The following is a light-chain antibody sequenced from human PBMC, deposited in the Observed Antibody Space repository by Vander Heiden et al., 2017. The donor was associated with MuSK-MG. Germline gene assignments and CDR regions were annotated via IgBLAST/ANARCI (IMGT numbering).Light chain of an antibody. CDR3: QQSDSTPRT. J-gene: IGKJ1*01. Sequence: DIQMTQSPSSLSASVGDRVTITCRASQSISSYLNWYQQKPGKAPKLLIYSASSLQSGVPSRFSGRGSGTDFTLTISRLQPEHLATYYCQQSDSTPRTFGQGTKVEIK. V-gene: IGKV1-39*01. CDR2: SAS. CDR1: QSISSY.